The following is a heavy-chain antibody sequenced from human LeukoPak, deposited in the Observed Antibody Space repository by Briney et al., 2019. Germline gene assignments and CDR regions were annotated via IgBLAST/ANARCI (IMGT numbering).Heavy chain of an antibody. D-gene: IGHD3-10*01. CDR3: ARTRAPYYYGAGSPDF. Sequence: GASVKVSCKASGYTLTSYAMNWVRQAPGQGLEWMGWINTNTGSPRYAQDFTGRFVFSLDTSLSTTYLQISSLKSEDTAIYYCARTRAPYYYGAGSPDFWGQGTLVTVSS. CDR2: INTNTGSP. V-gene: IGHV7-4-1*02. CDR1: GYTLTSYA. J-gene: IGHJ4*02.